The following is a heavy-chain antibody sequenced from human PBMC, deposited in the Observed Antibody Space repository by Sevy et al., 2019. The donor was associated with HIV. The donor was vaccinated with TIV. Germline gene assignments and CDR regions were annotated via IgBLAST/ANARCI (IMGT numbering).Heavy chain of an antibody. CDR1: GGSFSGYY. D-gene: IGHD6-13*01. CDR3: ARLGRPRSSWYPGLPYYYYGMDV. CDR2: INHSGST. V-gene: IGHV4-34*01. Sequence: ETLSLTCAVYGGSFSGYYWSWIRQPPGKGLEWIGEINHSGSTNYNPSLKSRVTISVDTSKNQFSLKLSSVTAADTAVYYCARLGRPRSSWYPGLPYYYYGMDVWGQGTTVTVSS. J-gene: IGHJ6*02.